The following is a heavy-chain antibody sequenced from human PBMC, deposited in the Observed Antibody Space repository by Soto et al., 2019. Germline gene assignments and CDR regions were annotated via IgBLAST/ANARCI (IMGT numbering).Heavy chain of an antibody. Sequence: GASVKVSCKASGYTFTSYGISWVRQAPGKGLEWMGWINGYNGNTNHAQKLQGRVTMSTDTSTSTAYMELRSLRSDDSAVYYCARMGDVPYYYYGMDVWGQATTVTVSS. CDR2: INGYNGNT. CDR1: GYTFTSYG. D-gene: IGHD3-16*01. CDR3: ARMGDVPYYYYGMDV. V-gene: IGHV1-18*01. J-gene: IGHJ6*02.